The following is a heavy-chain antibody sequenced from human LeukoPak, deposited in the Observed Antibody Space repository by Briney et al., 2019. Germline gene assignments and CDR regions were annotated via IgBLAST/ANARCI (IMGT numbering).Heavy chain of an antibody. CDR1: GFTFSKYS. CDR2: ISSSGSTI. Sequence: GGSLRLSCAASGFTFSKYSMNWVRQAPGKGLEWVSYISSSGSTIYYADSVKGRFTTSRDNAKNSLYLQMNSLRAEDTAVYYCAELGITMIGGVWGKGTTVTISS. D-gene: IGHD3-10*02. J-gene: IGHJ6*04. CDR3: AELGITMIGGV. V-gene: IGHV3-48*04.